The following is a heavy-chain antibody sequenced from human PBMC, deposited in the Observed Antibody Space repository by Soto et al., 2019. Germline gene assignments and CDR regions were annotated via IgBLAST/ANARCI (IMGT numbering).Heavy chain of an antibody. Sequence: SETLSLTCTVSGGSSSSYYWSLIRQPPGKGLEWIGYIYYSGSTNYNPSLKSRVTISVDTSKNQFSLKLSSVTAADTAVYYCARVGERTFDSWGQGTRVTVSS. CDR2: IYYSGST. CDR3: ARVGERTFDS. V-gene: IGHV4-59*01. J-gene: IGHJ4*02. D-gene: IGHD3-10*01. CDR1: GGSSSSYY.